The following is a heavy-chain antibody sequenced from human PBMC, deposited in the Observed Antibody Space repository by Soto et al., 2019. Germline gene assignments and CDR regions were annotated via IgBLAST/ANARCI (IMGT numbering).Heavy chain of an antibody. CDR3: AREGYSSSWYAWDAFDI. CDR1: GGSISSYY. Sequence: QVQLQESGPGLVKPSETLSLTCTVSGGSISSYYWSWIRQPPGKGLEWIGYIYYSGSTNYNPSLKSRVTISVDTSKNQFSLKLSFVTAADTAVYYCAREGYSSSWYAWDAFDIWGQGTMVTVSS. CDR2: IYYSGST. V-gene: IGHV4-59*01. J-gene: IGHJ3*02. D-gene: IGHD6-13*01.